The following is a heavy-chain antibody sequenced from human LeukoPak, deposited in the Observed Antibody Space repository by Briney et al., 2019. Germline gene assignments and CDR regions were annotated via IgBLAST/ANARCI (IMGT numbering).Heavy chain of an antibody. Sequence: GGSLRLSCAASGFTVSSNYMSWVRQAPGKGLEWVSVIYSGGSTYYADSVKGRFTISRDNSKNTLYLQMNSLRAEDTAVYYCARGSPPTHWYFDLWGCGTLVTVSS. J-gene: IGHJ2*01. CDR1: GFTVSSNY. CDR2: IYSGGST. V-gene: IGHV3-66*01. CDR3: ARGSPPTHWYFDL.